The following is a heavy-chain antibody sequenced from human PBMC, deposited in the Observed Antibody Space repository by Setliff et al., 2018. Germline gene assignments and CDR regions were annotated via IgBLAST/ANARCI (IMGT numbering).Heavy chain of an antibody. CDR1: GYTFTSYD. D-gene: IGHD3-3*01. Sequence: RASVKVSCKASGYTFTSYDINWVRQATGQGLEWMGWMNPNSGNTGYAQKFQGRVTMTRNTSISTAYMDLSSLRFEDTAVYYCARAQSWSGGPYYFDNWGQGTLVTVS. J-gene: IGHJ4*02. CDR3: ARAQSWSGGPYYFDN. CDR2: MNPNSGNT. V-gene: IGHV1-8*02.